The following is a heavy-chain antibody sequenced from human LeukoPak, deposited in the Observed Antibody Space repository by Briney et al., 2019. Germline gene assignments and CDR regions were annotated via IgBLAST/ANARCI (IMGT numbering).Heavy chain of an antibody. D-gene: IGHD2-15*01. CDR1: GYTFTGYY. CDR3: ARDYVRYCSGGSCYGY. CDR2: INPNSGGT. Sequence: ASVKVSCKASGYTFTGYYMHWVQQAPGQGLEWMGWINPNSGGTNYAQKFQGRVTMTRDTSISTAYMELSRLRSDDTAVYYCARDYVRYCSGGSCYGYWGQGTLVTVSS. V-gene: IGHV1-2*02. J-gene: IGHJ4*02.